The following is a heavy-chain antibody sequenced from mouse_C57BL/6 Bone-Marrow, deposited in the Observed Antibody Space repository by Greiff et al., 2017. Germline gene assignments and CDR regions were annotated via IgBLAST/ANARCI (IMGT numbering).Heavy chain of an antibody. CDR3: AREATTVVARYAMDY. V-gene: IGHV1-81*01. CDR2: IYPRSGNT. Sequence: QVQLQQSGAELARPGASVKLSCKASGYTFTSYGISWVKQRTGQGLEWIGEIYPRSGNTYYNEKFKGKATLTADKSSSTAYMELRSLTSEGSAVYFCAREATTVVARYAMDYWGQGTSVTVSS. J-gene: IGHJ4*01. CDR1: GYTFTSYG. D-gene: IGHD1-1*01.